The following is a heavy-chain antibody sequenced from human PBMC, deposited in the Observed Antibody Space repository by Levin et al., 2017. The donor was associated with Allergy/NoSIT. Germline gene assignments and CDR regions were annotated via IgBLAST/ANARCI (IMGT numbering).Heavy chain of an antibody. CDR1: GFNFRSYA. J-gene: IGHJ4*02. D-gene: IGHD2/OR15-2a*01. CDR2: ISYDVTNT. CDR3: ASRGSVGIPRIFDY. Sequence: GGSLRLSCVASGFNFRSYAMHWVRQAPGKGLEWVGFISYDVTNTYYADSVKGRFTISRDNSENTLYLQMDSLKSEDTSVYYCASRGSVGIPRIFDYWGQGAQVTVSS. V-gene: IGHV3-30-3*01.